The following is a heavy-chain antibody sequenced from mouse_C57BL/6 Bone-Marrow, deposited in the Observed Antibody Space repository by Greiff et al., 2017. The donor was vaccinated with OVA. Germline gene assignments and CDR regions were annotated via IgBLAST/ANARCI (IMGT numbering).Heavy chain of an antibody. D-gene: IGHD1-1*01. J-gene: IGHJ1*03. CDR3: ASYGSSPYWYFDV. Sequence: QVQLQQPGAELVKPGASVKLSCKASGYTFTSYWMHWVKQRPGQGLEWIGMIHPNSGSTNYNEKFKSKATLTVDKSSSTAYMQLSSLTSEDSAVYYCASYGSSPYWYFDVWGTGTTGTVSS. CDR2: IHPNSGST. V-gene: IGHV1-64*01. CDR1: GYTFTSYW.